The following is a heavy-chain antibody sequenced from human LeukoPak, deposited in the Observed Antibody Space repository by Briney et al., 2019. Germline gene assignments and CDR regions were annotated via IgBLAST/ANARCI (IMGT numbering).Heavy chain of an antibody. CDR2: IYYSGST. CDR3: ARYYYDSSGYRTNWFDP. D-gene: IGHD3-22*01. CDR1: GGSISSYY. Sequence: SETLSLTCTVSGGSISSYYWSWIRQPPGKGLEWIGYIYYSGSTNYNPSLKSRVTISVDTSKNQFSLKLSSVTAADTAVYYCARYYYDSSGYRTNWFDPWGQGTLVTVSS. V-gene: IGHV4-59*08. J-gene: IGHJ5*02.